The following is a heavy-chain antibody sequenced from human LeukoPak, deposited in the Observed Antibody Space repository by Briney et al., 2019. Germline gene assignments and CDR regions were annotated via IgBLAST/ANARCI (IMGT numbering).Heavy chain of an antibody. V-gene: IGHV4-59*01. Sequence: SETLSLTCSVSDGSINSYFWNWIRRPPGKGLEWIGYIYYNGNTNYSPSLKSRVTTSVDTSKNLFSLKVSSVTAADTAVYYCARGRSNYYGMDVWGQGTTVTVSS. CDR2: IYYNGNT. CDR3: ARGRSNYYGMDV. J-gene: IGHJ6*02. CDR1: DGSINSYF. D-gene: IGHD1-26*01.